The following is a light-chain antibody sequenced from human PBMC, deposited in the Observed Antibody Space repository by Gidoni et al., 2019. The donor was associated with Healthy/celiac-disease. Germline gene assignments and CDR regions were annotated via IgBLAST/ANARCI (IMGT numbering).Light chain of an antibody. V-gene: IGKV1-39*01. CDR3: QQSYSTLALT. J-gene: IGKJ4*01. Sequence: DIQMTQSPSSLSASVGDRVTITCRASQSISSYLNWYQQKPGKAPKLLIYTASSLKSGVPSRFSVSGSGTDFTLTISSLQPEDFATYYCQQSYSTLALTFGGGTKVEIK. CDR2: TAS. CDR1: QSISSY.